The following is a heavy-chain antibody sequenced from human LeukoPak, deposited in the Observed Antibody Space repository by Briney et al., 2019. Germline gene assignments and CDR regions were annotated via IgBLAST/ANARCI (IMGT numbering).Heavy chain of an antibody. D-gene: IGHD3-22*01. J-gene: IGHJ4*02. CDR2: IYTSGST. CDR3: ARSATYYYDSSGYYTVDHFDY. Sequence: SETLSLTCTVSGGSISSYYWSWIRQPAGKGLEWIGRIYTSGSTNYNPSLKSRVTMSVDTSKNQFSLKLSSVTAADTAVYYCARSATYYYDSSGYYTVDHFDYWGQGTLVTVTS. CDR1: GGSISSYY. V-gene: IGHV4-4*07.